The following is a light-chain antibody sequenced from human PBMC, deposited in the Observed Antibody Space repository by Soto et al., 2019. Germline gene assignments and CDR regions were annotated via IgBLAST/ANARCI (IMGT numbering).Light chain of an antibody. V-gene: IGLV2-14*01. Sequence: QSALTQPASVSGSPGQSITISCTGTSSDVGGYNYVSWYQQHPAKAPKLMIYEVSNRPSGVSHRFSGSKSGNTASLTISGLQAQDEADYYCFSYTTSSTLVFGGGTKLTVL. J-gene: IGLJ3*02. CDR1: SSDVGGYNY. CDR2: EVS. CDR3: FSYTTSSTLV.